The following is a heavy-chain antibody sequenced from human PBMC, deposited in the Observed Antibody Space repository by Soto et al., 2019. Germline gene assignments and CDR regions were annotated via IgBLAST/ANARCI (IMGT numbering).Heavy chain of an antibody. J-gene: IGHJ4*02. V-gene: IGHV1-69*04. Sequence: GASVKVSCKASGGTFSSYTISWVRQAPGQGLEWMGRIIPILGIANYAQKFQGRVTITADKSTSTAYMELSSLRSEDTAVYYCARDLEQLVGSYWGQGTLVTVSS. D-gene: IGHD6-13*01. CDR2: IIPILGIA. CDR3: ARDLEQLVGSY. CDR1: GGTFSSYT.